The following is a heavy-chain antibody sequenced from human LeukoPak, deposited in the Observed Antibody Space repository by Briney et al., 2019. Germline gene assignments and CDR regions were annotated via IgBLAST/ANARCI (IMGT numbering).Heavy chain of an antibody. CDR2: IYSGGST. CDR3: ARCGRFSSGWYGLDY. J-gene: IGHJ4*02. Sequence: PGGSLRLSCKASGFIFSNYAMSWVRQAPGKGLEWVSVIYSGGSTYYADSVKGRFTISRDNSKNTLYLQMNSLRAEDTAVYYCARCGRFSSGWYGLDYWGQGTLVTVSS. CDR1: GFIFSNYA. V-gene: IGHV3-53*01. D-gene: IGHD6-19*01.